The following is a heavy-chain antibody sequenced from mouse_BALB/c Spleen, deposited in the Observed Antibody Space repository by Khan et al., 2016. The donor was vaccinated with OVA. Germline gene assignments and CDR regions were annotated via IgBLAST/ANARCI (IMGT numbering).Heavy chain of an antibody. D-gene: IGHD2-10*02. Sequence: EVELVESGGGLVQPGGSLKLSCATSGFTFSDYYMYWFRQTPEKRLEWVAYISNGGGNTYYLDTVKGRFTISRDNAKNTLYLQMSRLRSEDTALYYCASQRYGKGNAMDYLGHGTSVTVSS. CDR2: ISNGGGNT. V-gene: IGHV5-12*02. CDR3: ASQRYGKGNAMDY. CDR1: GFTFSDYY. J-gene: IGHJ4*01.